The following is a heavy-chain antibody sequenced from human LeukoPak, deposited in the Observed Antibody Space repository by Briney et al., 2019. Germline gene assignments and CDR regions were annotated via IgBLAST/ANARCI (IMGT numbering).Heavy chain of an antibody. CDR3: ARVDYYGSGSYYNGFDY. Sequence: SETLSLACTVSGGSISGYYWSWIRQPPGKGLEWIGYIYYSGSTNYNPSLKSRVTISVDTSKNQFSLKLSSVTAADTAVYYCARVDYYGSGSYYNGFDYWGQGTLVTVSS. D-gene: IGHD3-10*01. CDR2: IYYSGST. J-gene: IGHJ4*02. CDR1: GGSISGYY. V-gene: IGHV4-59*01.